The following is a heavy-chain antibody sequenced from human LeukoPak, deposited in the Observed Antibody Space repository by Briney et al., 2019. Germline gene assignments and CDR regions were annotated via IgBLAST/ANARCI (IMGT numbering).Heavy chain of an antibody. Sequence: SETLSLTCTVSGGSISSYYWSWIRQPPGKGLEWIGYIHYSGSTNYNPSLKSRVTISVVTSKNQFSLKLSSVTAADTAVYYCASYCSGYSCDRDYWGQGTLVTVSS. CDR3: ASYCSGYSCDRDY. CDR1: GGSISSYY. V-gene: IGHV4-59*01. CDR2: IHYSGST. J-gene: IGHJ4*02. D-gene: IGHD2-15*01.